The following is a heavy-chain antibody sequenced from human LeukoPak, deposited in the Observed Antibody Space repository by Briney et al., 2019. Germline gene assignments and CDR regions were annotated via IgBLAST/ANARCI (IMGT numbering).Heavy chain of an antibody. D-gene: IGHD4-17*01. CDR1: GVTASSNY. Sequence: RGSPRPSCAASGVTASSNYMKSVRPAPRQGLEWVSVIYSGGSTYYADSVKGRFTISRDNSKNTLYLQMNSLRAEDTAVYYCARETSYGDDAFDIWGQGTMVTVSS. J-gene: IGHJ3*02. V-gene: IGHV3-66*01. CDR2: IYSGGST. CDR3: ARETSYGDDAFDI.